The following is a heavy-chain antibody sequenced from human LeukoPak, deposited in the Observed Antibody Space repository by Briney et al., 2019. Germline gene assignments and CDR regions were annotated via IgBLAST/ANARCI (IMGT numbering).Heavy chain of an antibody. CDR3: ATDLPLGSADY. D-gene: IGHD3-10*01. Sequence: GASVKVSCKVSGYTLTELSMHWVRQAPGKGLEWMGGFDPEDGETIYAQKFQGRVTITADESTSTAYMELSSLRSEDTAVYYCATDLPLGSADYWGQGTLVTVSS. CDR1: GYTLTELS. CDR2: FDPEDGET. V-gene: IGHV1-24*01. J-gene: IGHJ4*02.